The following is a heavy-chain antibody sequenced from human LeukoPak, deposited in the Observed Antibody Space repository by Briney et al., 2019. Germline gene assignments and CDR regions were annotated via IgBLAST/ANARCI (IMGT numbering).Heavy chain of an antibody. V-gene: IGHV1-69*04. CDR2: VIPILGIA. J-gene: IGHJ4*02. D-gene: IGHD6-13*01. Sequence: SVKVSCKASGGTFSSYAIGWVRQAPGQGLEWMGRVIPILGIANYAQKFQGRVTITADKSTSTAYMELSSLRSEDTAVYYCAREAAAAALFDYWGQGTLVTVSS. CDR3: AREAAAAALFDY. CDR1: GGTFSSYA.